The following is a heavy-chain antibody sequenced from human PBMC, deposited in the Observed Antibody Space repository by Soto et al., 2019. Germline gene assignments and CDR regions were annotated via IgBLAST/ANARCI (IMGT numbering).Heavy chain of an antibody. Sequence: QLQLQESGSGLVKPSQTLSLTCAVSGGSISSGGYSWSWIRQPPGKALESIGCIYHSGSTSYNTSLKRRVTISVDRTKKQFSLKLSSVTAADTAVYCCARVMTTVTTFNYWGQATLVTVSS. J-gene: IGHJ4*02. CDR2: IYHSGST. V-gene: IGHV4-30-2*01. D-gene: IGHD4-17*01. CDR1: GGSISSGGYS. CDR3: ARVMTTVTTFNY.